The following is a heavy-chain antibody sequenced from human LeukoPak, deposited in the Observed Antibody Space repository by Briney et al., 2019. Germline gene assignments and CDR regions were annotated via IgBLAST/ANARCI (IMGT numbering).Heavy chain of an antibody. CDR1: GFTFSSYA. V-gene: IGHV3-23*01. CDR3: GKGSFIIVGVVIAANWFDP. CDR2: ISGSGGST. D-gene: IGHD3-3*01. J-gene: IGHJ5*02. Sequence: PGGSLRLSCAASGFTFSSYAMSWVRQAPGKGLEWVSAISGSGGSTYYADSVKGRFTISRDNSKYTLYLQMNSLRAEETAAYYCGKGSFIIVGVVIAANWFDPWGQGTLVTVSS.